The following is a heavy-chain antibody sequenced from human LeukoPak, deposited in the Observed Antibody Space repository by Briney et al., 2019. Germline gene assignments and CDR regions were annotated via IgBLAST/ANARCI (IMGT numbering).Heavy chain of an antibody. Sequence: GGSLRLSCAASGFTLSSYAMSWVRQAPGKGLEWVSTFSGSGGNTYYADSVKGRFTISRDNSKNTLFLQMNSVRAEDTAVYYCAKDIWRHYYFDYWGQGTLVTVSS. D-gene: IGHD5-24*01. V-gene: IGHV3-23*01. CDR3: AKDIWRHYYFDY. CDR1: GFTLSSYA. CDR2: FSGSGGNT. J-gene: IGHJ4*02.